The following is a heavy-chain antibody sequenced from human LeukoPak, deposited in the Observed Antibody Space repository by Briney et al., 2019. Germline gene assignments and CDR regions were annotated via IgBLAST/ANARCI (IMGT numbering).Heavy chain of an antibody. V-gene: IGHV4-34*01. J-gene: IGHJ3*02. D-gene: IGHD2-2*01. CDR1: GGSFSGYY. Sequence: SETLSLTCAVYGGSFSGYYWSWIRQPPGKGLEWIGEINHSGSTNYNPSLKSRVTISVDTSKNQFSLKLSSVTAADTAVYYCARESHRRATMRAAFDIWGQGTMVTVSS. CDR2: INHSGST. CDR3: ARESHRRATMRAAFDI.